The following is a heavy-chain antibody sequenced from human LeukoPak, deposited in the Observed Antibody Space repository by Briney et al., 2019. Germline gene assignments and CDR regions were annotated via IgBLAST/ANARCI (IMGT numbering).Heavy chain of an antibody. V-gene: IGHV3-15*01. CDR1: GFTFNNAW. CDR3: TTSGTPFEY. D-gene: IGHD3-10*01. J-gene: IGHJ4*02. CDR2: IKNKGDGSST. Sequence: WGSLRLSCAASGFTFNNAWMSWVRLAPGKGLEWVGRIKNKGDGSSTDYATPVESIFTVSSGDSKSTRLLQMYSPETDDTSVHYCTTSGTPFEYWGQGTLVTVP.